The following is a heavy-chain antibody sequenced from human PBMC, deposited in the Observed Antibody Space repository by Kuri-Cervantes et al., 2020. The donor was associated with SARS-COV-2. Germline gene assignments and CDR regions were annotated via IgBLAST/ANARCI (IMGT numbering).Heavy chain of an antibody. CDR1: EFSFSGSA. Sequence: SVKVSCKTSEFSFSGSAIQWVRQARGQRVEWMGWIVGGSGDTNYAQRFRGRLNITRDVSTRTAIMELSGLMSYDRAVYYCASDNTVDLSWGQGTLVTVSS. J-gene: IGHJ4*02. D-gene: IGHD4-17*01. CDR2: IVGGSGDT. V-gene: IGHV1-58*02. CDR3: ASDNTVDLS.